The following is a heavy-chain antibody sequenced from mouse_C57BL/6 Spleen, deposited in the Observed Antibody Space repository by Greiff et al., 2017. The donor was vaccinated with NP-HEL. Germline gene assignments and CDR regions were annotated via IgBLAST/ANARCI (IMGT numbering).Heavy chain of an antibody. Sequence: QVQLQQPGAELVMPGASVKLSCKASGYTFTSYWMHWVKQRPGQGLEWIGEIDPSDSYTNYNQKFKGKSTLTVDKSSSTAYMQLSSLTSEDAAVYCCARARNGAPDFDYWGQGTTLTVSS. CDR2: IDPSDSYT. D-gene: IGHD1-3*01. CDR3: ARARNGAPDFDY. V-gene: IGHV1-69*01. J-gene: IGHJ2*01. CDR1: GYTFTSYW.